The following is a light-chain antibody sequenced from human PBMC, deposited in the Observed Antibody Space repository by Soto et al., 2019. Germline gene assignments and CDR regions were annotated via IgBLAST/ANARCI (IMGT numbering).Light chain of an antibody. V-gene: IGKV1-5*01. J-gene: IGKJ4*01. CDR2: DAS. CDR1: QSISSW. Sequence: DIQMTQSPSTLSASVGDRVTIAGRASQSISSWLAWYQQKPGKAPKLLIYDASSLASGVPSRFSGSGSWTEFTLTISSLKPDDFATDYGQQDKSYYHPLTFDGGTKVDIK. CDR3: QQDKSYYHPLT.